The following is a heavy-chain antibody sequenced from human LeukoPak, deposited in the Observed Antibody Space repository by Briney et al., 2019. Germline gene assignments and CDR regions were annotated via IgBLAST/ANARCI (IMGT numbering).Heavy chain of an antibody. V-gene: IGHV1-2*02. CDR1: GYTFTDYY. CDR3: ARGRNIAVGGTSLVAH. CDR2: INPNNGDT. J-gene: IGHJ4*02. D-gene: IGHD6-13*01. Sequence: ASVKVSCKGSGYTFTDYYMHWVRQAPGQGLEWMGWINPNNGDTSYAQKFQGRVTMTSDTSISTAYMELSSLRSDDTAVYYCARGRNIAVGGTSLVAHWGQGTLVTVSS.